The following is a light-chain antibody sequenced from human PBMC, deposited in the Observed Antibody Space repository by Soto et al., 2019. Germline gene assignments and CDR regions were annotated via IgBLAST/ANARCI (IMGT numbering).Light chain of an antibody. CDR3: LQYHNLWA. CDR1: QNIYYN. J-gene: IGKJ1*01. Sequence: MTQSPATVSVSPGESATLSCSASQNIYYNVAWYQHRPVQAPRLLIYRASTRASGVRARFSGSGSGTEFTLTISSLQPEDFTVYSCLQYHNLWAFGHGTKVEI. V-gene: IGKV3-15*01. CDR2: RAS.